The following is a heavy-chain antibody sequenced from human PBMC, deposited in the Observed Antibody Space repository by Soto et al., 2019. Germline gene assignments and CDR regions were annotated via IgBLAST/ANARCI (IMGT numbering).Heavy chain of an antibody. CDR1: GGSFRGYY. D-gene: IGHD2-2*01. J-gene: IGHJ4*02. CDR2: INHSGST. V-gene: IGHV4-34*01. CDR3: ARGPNHRPADY. Sequence: QVQLQQWGAGLLKPSETLSLTCAVYGGSFRGYYWSWLRQPPGKGLAWIGEINHSGSTNYTPSLKSRVTISADTSKNQFSLKLSSVTAADTAVYYWARGPNHRPADYWGQGTLGTGSA.